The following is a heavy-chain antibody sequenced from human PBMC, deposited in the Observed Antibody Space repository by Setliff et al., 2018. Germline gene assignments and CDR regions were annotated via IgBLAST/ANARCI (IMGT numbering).Heavy chain of an antibody. CDR1: GYTLSRHY. J-gene: IGHJ4*02. CDR3: ARAGVAAAGRKGIFEY. V-gene: IGHV1-46*01. Sequence: ASVKVSCKATGYTLSRHYMHWVRQAPGQGLEWMGIINPGGGSASIVDQFQGRVTMTRDTSTSTVYMEFSSLRFDDTAVYYCARAGVAAAGRKGIFEYWGQGTLVTVSS. CDR2: INPGGGSA. D-gene: IGHD6-13*01.